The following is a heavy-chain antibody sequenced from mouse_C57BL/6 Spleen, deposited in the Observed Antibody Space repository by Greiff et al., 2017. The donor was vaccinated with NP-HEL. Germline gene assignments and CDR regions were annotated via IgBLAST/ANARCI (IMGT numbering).Heavy chain of an antibody. J-gene: IGHJ3*01. CDR1: GYTFTDYY. D-gene: IGHD3-2*02. CDR2: IYPGSGNT. CDR3: ARSTAQAKEFAY. V-gene: IGHV1-76*01. Sequence: VKLQESGAELVRPGASVKLSCKASGYTFTDYYINWVKQRPGQGLEWIARIYPGSGNTYYNEKFKGKATLTAEKSSSTAYMQLSSLTSEDSAVYFCARSTAQAKEFAYWGQGTLVTVSA.